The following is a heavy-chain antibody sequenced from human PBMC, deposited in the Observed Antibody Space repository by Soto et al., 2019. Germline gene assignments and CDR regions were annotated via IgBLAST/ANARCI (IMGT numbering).Heavy chain of an antibody. CDR3: AKHGSYCSSTSCYPVFLYYYYMDV. CDR1: GFTFSSYA. J-gene: IGHJ6*03. CDR2: ISGSGGST. Sequence: PGGSLRLSCAASGFTFSSYAMSWVRQAPGKGLEWVSAISGSGGSTYYADSVKGRFTISRDNSKNTLYLQMNSLRGEDTAVYYCAKHGSYCSSTSCYPVFLYYYYMDVWGKGTTVTVSS. D-gene: IGHD2-2*01. V-gene: IGHV3-23*01.